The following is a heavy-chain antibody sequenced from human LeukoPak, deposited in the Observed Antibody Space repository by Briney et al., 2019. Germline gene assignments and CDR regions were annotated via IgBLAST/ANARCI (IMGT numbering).Heavy chain of an antibody. CDR3: ARAYPSSSWYPIYYYYYMDV. D-gene: IGHD6-13*01. V-gene: IGHV1-69-2*01. CDR2: VDPEDGET. Sequence: ASVKVSCKASGYTFTDYYMHWVQQAPGRGLEWMGRVDPEDGETIYAEKFQGRVTMTTDTSTSTAYMELRSLRSDDTAVYYCARAYPSSSWYPIYYYYYMDVWGKGTTVTVSS. CDR1: GYTFTDYY. J-gene: IGHJ6*03.